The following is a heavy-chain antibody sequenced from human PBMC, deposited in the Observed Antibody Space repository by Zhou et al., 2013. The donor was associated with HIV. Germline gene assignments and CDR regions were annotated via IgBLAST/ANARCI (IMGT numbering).Heavy chain of an antibody. CDR3: ARAIVDVVPAATDYYYYYMDV. Sequence: QVQLVQSGAEVKKPGSSVKVSCKASGGTFSSYAISWVRQAPGQGLEWMGRIIPILGIANYAQKFQGRVTITADKSTSTAYMELSSLRSEDTAVYYCARAIVDVVPAATDYYYYYMDVWGKGTTVTVSS. CDR1: GGTFSSYA. J-gene: IGHJ6*03. V-gene: IGHV1-69*04. D-gene: IGHD2-2*01. CDR2: IIPILGIA.